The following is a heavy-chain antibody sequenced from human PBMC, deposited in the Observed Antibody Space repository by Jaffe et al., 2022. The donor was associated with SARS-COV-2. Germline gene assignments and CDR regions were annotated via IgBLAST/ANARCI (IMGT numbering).Heavy chain of an antibody. CDR1: GFTFSSYA. J-gene: IGHJ6*02. Sequence: QVQLVESGGGVVQPGRSLRLSCAASGFTFSSYAMHWVRQAPGKGLEWVAVISYDGSNKYYADSVKGRFTISRDNSKNTLYLQMNSLRAEDTAVYYCARDGALGEVAVGACDVWGQGTTVTVSS. CDR3: ARDGALGEVAVGACDV. D-gene: IGHD1-26*01. CDR2: ISYDGSNK. V-gene: IGHV3-30-3*01.